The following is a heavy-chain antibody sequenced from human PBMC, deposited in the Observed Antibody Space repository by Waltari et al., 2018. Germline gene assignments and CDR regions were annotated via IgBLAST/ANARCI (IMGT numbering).Heavy chain of an antibody. D-gene: IGHD3-3*01. CDR1: GGSFSGDY. Sequence: QVQLQQWGAGLLKPSEPLSRTCAVSGGSFSGDYWSWLRQPPGKGLQWIGEINHSGSTNYNPSLKSRVTRSVDTSKNQFSLKLSSVTAADTAVYYCARLRENDFWSGYYTGYYYYGMDVWGQGTTVTVSS. V-gene: IGHV4-34*01. J-gene: IGHJ6*02. CDR2: INHSGST. CDR3: ARLRENDFWSGYYTGYYYYGMDV.